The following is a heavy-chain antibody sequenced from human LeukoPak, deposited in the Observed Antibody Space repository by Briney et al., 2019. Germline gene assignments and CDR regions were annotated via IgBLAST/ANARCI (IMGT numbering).Heavy chain of an antibody. D-gene: IGHD3-10*01. CDR3: ARGRRSGRITMVRGVPRYYYYYMDV. J-gene: IGHJ6*03. CDR2: MNPNSGNT. V-gene: IGHV1-8*02. Sequence: ASVKVSCKASGYTFTSYYMHWVRQAPGQGLEWMGWMNPNSGNTGYAQKFQGRVTMTRNTSISTAYMELSSLRSEDTAVYYCARGRRSGRITMVRGVPRYYYYYMDVWGKGTTVTISS. CDR1: GYTFTSYY.